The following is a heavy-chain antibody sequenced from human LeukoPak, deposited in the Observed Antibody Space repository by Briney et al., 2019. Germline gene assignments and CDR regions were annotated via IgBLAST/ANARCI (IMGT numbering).Heavy chain of an antibody. CDR1: EVTVSRNY. D-gene: IGHD5-24*01. CDR2: IFSNGDT. CDR3: TRDQMNY. V-gene: IGHV3-53*01. J-gene: IGHJ4*02. Sequence: GGSLRLSCTASEVTVSRNYMLWVRQAPGKGLEWVSLIFSNGDTHYADSVKGRFTISRDTSKNTVALQMNSLRVEDTAMYYCTRDQMNYWGQGTLVTVSS.